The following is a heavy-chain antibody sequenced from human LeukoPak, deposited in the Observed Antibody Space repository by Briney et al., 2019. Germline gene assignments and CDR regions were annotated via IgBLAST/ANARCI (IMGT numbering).Heavy chain of an antibody. CDR2: ISGSGGDT. Sequence: GGSLRLSCAASGFTFSNYAMSWLRQAPGKGLEWGSGISGSGGDTYYADSVKGRFTISIDNSKNTLYLQMNSLRAKYTAVYYCAKDRSCTNNICHGDFDYWGQGTLVTVSS. CDR3: AKDRSCTNNICHGDFDY. J-gene: IGHJ4*02. D-gene: IGHD2-8*01. CDR1: GFTFSNYA. V-gene: IGHV3-23*01.